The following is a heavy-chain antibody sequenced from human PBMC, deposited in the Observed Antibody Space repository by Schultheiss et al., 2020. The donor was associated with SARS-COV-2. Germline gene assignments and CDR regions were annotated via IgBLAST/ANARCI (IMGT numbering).Heavy chain of an antibody. D-gene: IGHD2-2*01. J-gene: IGHJ6*02. CDR1: GFTFSSYG. Sequence: GSLRLSCAASGFTFSSYGMHWVRQAPGKGLEWVAVISYDGSNKYYADSVKGRFTISRDNSKNSLYLQMNSLRAEDTAVYYCAREVVKGQIGVVVPAATNYYYYGMDVWGQGTTVTVSS. V-gene: IGHV3-30*12. CDR3: AREVVKGQIGVVVPAATNYYYYGMDV. CDR2: ISYDGSNK.